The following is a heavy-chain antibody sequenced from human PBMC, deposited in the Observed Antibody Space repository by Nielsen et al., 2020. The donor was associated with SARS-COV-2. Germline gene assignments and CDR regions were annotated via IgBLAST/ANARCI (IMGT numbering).Heavy chain of an antibody. CDR2: IYPGDSDT. CDR1: GYSFTSYW. J-gene: IGHJ6*02. Sequence: KVSCKGSGYSFTSYWIGWVRQMPGKGLEWMGIIYPGDSDTRYSPSFQGQVTISADKSISTAYLQWSSLKASDTAMYYCARHLSDDYGDREDYYYYYYGMDVWGQGTTVTVSS. CDR3: ARHLSDDYGDREDYYYYYYGMDV. D-gene: IGHD4-17*01. V-gene: IGHV5-51*01.